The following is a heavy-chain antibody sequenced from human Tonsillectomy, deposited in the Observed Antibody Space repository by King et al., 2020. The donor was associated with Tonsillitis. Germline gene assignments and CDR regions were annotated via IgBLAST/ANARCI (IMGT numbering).Heavy chain of an antibody. CDR2: ISYDGSNK. V-gene: IGHV3-30*04. Sequence: VQLVESGGGVVQPGRSLRLSCAASGFTFSSYAMHWVRQAPGKGLEWVAVISYDGSNKYYADSVKGRFTISRDNSKNTLYLQMNSLRAEDTAVYYCARDIPYYYDSSYGMDVWGQGTTVTVSS. CDR3: ARDIPYYYDSSYGMDV. J-gene: IGHJ6*02. CDR1: GFTFSSYA. D-gene: IGHD3-22*01.